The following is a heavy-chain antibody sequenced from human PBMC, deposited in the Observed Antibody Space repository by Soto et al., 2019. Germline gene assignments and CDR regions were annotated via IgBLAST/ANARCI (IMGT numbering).Heavy chain of an antibody. Sequence: QVQLVQSEAEVKKPGASVKVSCKASGYTFTSYYMHWVRQAPGQGLEWMGIINPSGGSTSYAQKFQGRVTMTRDTSTSTVYMELSSLRSEDTAVYYCARDLSPYSSSWYVPDYWGQGTLVTVSS. V-gene: IGHV1-46*01. J-gene: IGHJ4*02. D-gene: IGHD6-13*01. CDR1: GYTFTSYY. CDR3: ARDLSPYSSSWYVPDY. CDR2: INPSGGST.